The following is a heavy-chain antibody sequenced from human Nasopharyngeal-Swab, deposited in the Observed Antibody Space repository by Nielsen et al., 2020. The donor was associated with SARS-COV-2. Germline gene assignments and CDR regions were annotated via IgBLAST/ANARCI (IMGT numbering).Heavy chain of an antibody. D-gene: IGHD6-13*01. J-gene: IGHJ6*03. V-gene: IGHV5-51*01. Sequence: GASLKISCKGSGYSFTSSWIGWASQMPGKGLEVTGTMYPGDSDTRYSPSFQGQVTISADKSISTAYLQWSSLKASDTAMYYCARTMNWYSSSWYEGYYYYYMDVWGKGTTVTVSS. CDR3: ARTMNWYSSSWYEGYYYYYMDV. CDR2: MYPGDSDT. CDR1: GYSFTSSW.